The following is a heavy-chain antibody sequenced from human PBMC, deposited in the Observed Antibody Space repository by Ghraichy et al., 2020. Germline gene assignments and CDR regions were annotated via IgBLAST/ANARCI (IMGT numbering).Heavy chain of an antibody. CDR1: GFTVSNNY. J-gene: IGHJ4*02. Sequence: LSLTCAVSGFTVSNNYMNWVRQAPGKGLEWVSVIYSGGSTYYADSVKGRFTISKDNSKNTVYLQMNSLRAEDTAVYYCASVYCSSGTCYVDYWGQGTLVTVSS. D-gene: IGHD2-15*01. CDR3: ASVYCSSGTCYVDY. CDR2: IYSGGST. V-gene: IGHV3-53*01.